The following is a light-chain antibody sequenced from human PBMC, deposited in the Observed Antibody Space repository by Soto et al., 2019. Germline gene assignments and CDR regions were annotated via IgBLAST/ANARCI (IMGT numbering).Light chain of an antibody. Sequence: DIQMTQSPSTLSASVGDRGTITCRASQSISSWLAWYQQKPGKAPKLLIYKGSSLESGVPSRFSGSGSGTEFTLTISSLQPDDFATYYCQQYNSYWTFGQGTKVEIK. CDR3: QQYNSYWT. CDR2: KGS. V-gene: IGKV1-5*03. CDR1: QSISSW. J-gene: IGKJ1*01.